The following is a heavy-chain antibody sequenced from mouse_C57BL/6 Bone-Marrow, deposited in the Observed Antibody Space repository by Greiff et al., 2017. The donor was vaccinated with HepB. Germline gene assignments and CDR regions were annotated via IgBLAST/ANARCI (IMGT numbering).Heavy chain of an antibody. CDR3: ARLDLLWLRALGY. CDR1: GYTFTSYW. V-gene: IGHV1-69*01. D-gene: IGHD2-2*01. J-gene: IGHJ2*01. CDR2: IDPSDSYT. Sequence: QVQLQQPGAELVKPGASVKLSCKASGYTFTSYWMHWVKQRPGQGLEWIGEIDPSDSYTNYNQKFKGKSTLTVDKSSSTAYMQLSSLTSEDSAVYYCARLDLLWLRALGYWGQGTTLTVSS.